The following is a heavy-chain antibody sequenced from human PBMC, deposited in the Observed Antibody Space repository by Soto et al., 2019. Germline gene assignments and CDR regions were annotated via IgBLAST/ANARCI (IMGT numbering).Heavy chain of an antibody. J-gene: IGHJ4*02. Sequence: SGPTLVNPTQTLTLTCTFSGFSLSTSGVGVGWIRQPPGKALEWLALIYWNDDKRYSTSLKTRLTISKDTSKNQVVLTMTNMDPVDTATYYCARTLQTYTSAWTLPYFDSWGQGTLVTVSS. CDR1: GFSLSTSGVG. CDR2: IYWNDDK. D-gene: IGHD6-19*01. CDR3: ARTLQTYTSAWTLPYFDS. V-gene: IGHV2-5*01.